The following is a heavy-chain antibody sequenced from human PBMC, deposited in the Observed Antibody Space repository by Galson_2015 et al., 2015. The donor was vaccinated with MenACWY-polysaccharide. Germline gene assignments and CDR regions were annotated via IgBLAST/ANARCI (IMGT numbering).Heavy chain of an antibody. J-gene: IGHJ4*02. CDR2: LSSKSGKT. CDR3: ARDRDWALDH. CDR1: GYTFTDNG. D-gene: IGHD2-21*02. Sequence: SVKVSCKGSGYTFTDNGISWVRQAPGQGLEWVGWLSSKSGKTKYGWKFQGRVAMTRDTSTTTAYMELRRLKSDDTAFYYCARDRDWALDHWGQGTLVTVSS. V-gene: IGHV1-18*01.